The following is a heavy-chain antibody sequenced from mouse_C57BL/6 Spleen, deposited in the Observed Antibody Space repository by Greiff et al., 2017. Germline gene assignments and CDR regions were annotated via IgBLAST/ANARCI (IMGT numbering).Heavy chain of an antibody. CDR1: GFNIKDYY. J-gene: IGHJ3*01. CDR3: TTTPIYDGYYGTFAY. CDR2: IDPEDGDT. D-gene: IGHD2-3*01. V-gene: IGHV14-1*01. Sequence: EVKLQHSGAELVRPGASVKLSCTASGFNIKDYYMHWVKQRPEQGLEWIGRIDPEDGDTEYAPKFQGKATMTADTSSNTAYLQLSSLTSEDTAVYYCTTTPIYDGYYGTFAYWGQGTLVTVSA.